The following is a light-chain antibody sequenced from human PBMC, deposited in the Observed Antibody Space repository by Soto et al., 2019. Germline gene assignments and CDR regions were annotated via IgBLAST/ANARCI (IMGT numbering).Light chain of an antibody. CDR3: QQYNNWLPIT. J-gene: IGKJ5*01. CDR2: GAS. Sequence: EIVLTQSPATLSLSPGERATLSCRASQSVSSNLAWYQQKPGQAPRLLIYGASTRATGIPARFSGSGSGTEFTLTISSLQSEDFAVYYCQQYNNWLPITFGQGTRLENK. CDR1: QSVSSN. V-gene: IGKV3-15*01.